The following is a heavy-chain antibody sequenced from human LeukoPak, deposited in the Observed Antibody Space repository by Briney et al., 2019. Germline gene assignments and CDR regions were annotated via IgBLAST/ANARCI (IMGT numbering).Heavy chain of an antibody. CDR2: IYHSGST. V-gene: IGHV4-4*02. J-gene: IGHJ5*02. CDR1: GGSISSSNW. D-gene: IGHD2-15*01. Sequence: PSETLSLTCAVSGGSISSSNWWSWVRQPPGKGLEWIGEIYHSGSTNYNPSLKSRVTISVDKSKNQFSLKLSSVTAADTAVYYCARTDCSGGSCYRRDYNWFDLWGQGTLVTVSS. CDR3: ARTDCSGGSCYRRDYNWFDL.